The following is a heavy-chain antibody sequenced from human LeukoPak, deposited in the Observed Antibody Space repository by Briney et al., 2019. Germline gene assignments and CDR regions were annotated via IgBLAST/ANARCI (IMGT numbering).Heavy chain of an antibody. D-gene: IGHD3-10*01. CDR1: TFKNYA. J-gene: IGHJ6*04. CDR2: ISGRGTET. Sequence: GGSLRLSCAITFKNYAVSWVRQAPGKGLEWVSSISGRGTETYYADSVQGRFTISKDTSGSTVFLEMNSLRADDTAVYYCARGGLGYYGSGSPGDVWGKGTTVTVSS. CDR3: ARGGLGYYGSGSPGDV. V-gene: IGHV3-23*01.